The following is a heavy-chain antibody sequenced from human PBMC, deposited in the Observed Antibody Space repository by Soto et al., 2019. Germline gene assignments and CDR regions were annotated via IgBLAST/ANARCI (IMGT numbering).Heavy chain of an antibody. CDR2: IFSNDEK. J-gene: IGHJ4*02. CDR1: GFSLSNARMG. Sequence: QVTLKESGPVLVKPTETLTLTCTVSGFSLSNARMGVSWIRQPPGKALEWLAHIFSNDEKSYSTSLKSRLTISKHTPKSQVVLTMTNMAPVDTATYYCARITLYSSSWYEDYWGQGTLVTVSS. V-gene: IGHV2-26*01. D-gene: IGHD6-13*01. CDR3: ARITLYSSSWYEDY.